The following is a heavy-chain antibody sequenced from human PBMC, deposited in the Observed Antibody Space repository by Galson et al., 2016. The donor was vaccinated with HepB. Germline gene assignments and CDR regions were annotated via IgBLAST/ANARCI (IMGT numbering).Heavy chain of an antibody. J-gene: IGHJ4*02. V-gene: IGHV3-30-3*01. CDR2: ISHDGSNT. CDR1: GFTFSSFS. D-gene: IGHD1-26*01. Sequence: SLRLSCAASGFTFSSFSMHWVRQSPGKGLEWVAVISHDGSNTYDADSVKGRFTISRDNSNKTLHLETNSLRPEDTAVYYCTRGSFSRRGALHFDYWGQGALVTVSS. CDR3: TRGSFSRRGALHFDY.